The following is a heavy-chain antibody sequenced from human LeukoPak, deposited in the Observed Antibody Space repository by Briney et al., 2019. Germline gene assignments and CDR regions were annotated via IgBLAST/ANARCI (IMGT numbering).Heavy chain of an antibody. Sequence: GGSLRLSCAASGFNFGIYWMSWVRQAPGKGLEWVAHIKEDGSAKYYVDSVKGRFTISRDNAKNSLYLQMNSLRAEDTAVYYCARGANSGWYAEYFQHWGQGTLVTVSS. CDR2: IKEDGSAK. D-gene: IGHD6-19*01. CDR3: ARGANSGWYAEYFQH. CDR1: GFNFGIYW. J-gene: IGHJ1*01. V-gene: IGHV3-7*01.